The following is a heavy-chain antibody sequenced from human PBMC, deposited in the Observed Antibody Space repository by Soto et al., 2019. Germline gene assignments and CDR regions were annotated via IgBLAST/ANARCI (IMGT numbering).Heavy chain of an antibody. CDR3: ARWADTSSSYYNYGMNV. J-gene: IGHJ6*02. CDR1: GGSISSYY. D-gene: IGHD6-13*01. CDR2: IYYSGST. V-gene: IGHV4-59*08. Sequence: SETLSLTCTVSGGSISSYYWSWIRQPPGKGLEWIGYIYYSGSTNYNPSLKSRVTISVDTSKNQVSLKLSSVTAADTAVYYCARWADTSSSYYNYGMNVWGQG.